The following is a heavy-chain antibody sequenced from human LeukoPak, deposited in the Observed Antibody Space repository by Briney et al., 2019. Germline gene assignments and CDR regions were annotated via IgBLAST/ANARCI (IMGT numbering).Heavy chain of an antibody. CDR3: AKANYYDGSGPIDY. CDR1: GFTFDDYA. CDR2: ISWNSGSI. Sequence: GGSLRLSCAASGFTFDDYAMHWVRQAPGKGLEWVSGISWNSGSIGYADSVKGRFTISRDNAKNSLYLQMNSLRAEDTALYYCAKANYYDGSGPIDYWGQGTLVTVSS. D-gene: IGHD3-22*01. V-gene: IGHV3-9*01. J-gene: IGHJ4*02.